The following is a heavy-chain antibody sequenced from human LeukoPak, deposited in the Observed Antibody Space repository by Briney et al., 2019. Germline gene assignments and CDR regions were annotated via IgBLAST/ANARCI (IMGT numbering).Heavy chain of an antibody. J-gene: IGHJ6*03. Sequence: SETLSLTCAVYGGSFSGYYWSWIRQPPGKGLEWIGEINHSGSTNYNPSLKSRVTISVDTSKNQFSLNLTSVTAADTAVYYCARLTMVRGVAYYMDVWGKGTTVTISS. CDR1: GGSFSGYY. CDR3: ARLTMVRGVAYYMDV. V-gene: IGHV4-34*01. CDR2: INHSGST. D-gene: IGHD3-10*01.